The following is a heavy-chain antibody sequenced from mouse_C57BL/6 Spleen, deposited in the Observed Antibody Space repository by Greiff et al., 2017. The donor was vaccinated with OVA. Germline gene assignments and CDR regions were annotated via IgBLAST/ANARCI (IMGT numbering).Heavy chain of an antibody. CDR2: IHPNSGST. V-gene: IGHV1-64*01. CDR3: ARRGYGSSYAMDY. J-gene: IGHJ4*01. CDR1: GYTFTSYW. D-gene: IGHD1-1*01. Sequence: QVQLQQPGAELVKPGASVKLSCKASGYTFTSYWMHWVKQRPGQGLEWIGMIHPNSGSTNYNEKFKSKATLTVDKSSSTAYMQLSSLTSEDSAVYYCARRGYGSSYAMDYWGQRTSVTVSS.